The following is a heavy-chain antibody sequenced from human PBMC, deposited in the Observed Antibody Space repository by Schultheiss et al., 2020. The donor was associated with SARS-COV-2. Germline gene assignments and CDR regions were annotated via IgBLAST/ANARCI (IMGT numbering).Heavy chain of an antibody. CDR1: GFTFSSYA. D-gene: IGHD4-11*01. CDR2: ISGSGGST. V-gene: IGHV3-23*01. Sequence: GGSLRLSCAASGFTFSSYAMHWVRQAPGKGLVWVSAISGSGGSTYYADSVKGRFTISRDNSKNTLYLQMNSLRAEDTAVYYCASQTNYYGMDVWGQGTTVTVSS. CDR3: ASQTNYYGMDV. J-gene: IGHJ6*02.